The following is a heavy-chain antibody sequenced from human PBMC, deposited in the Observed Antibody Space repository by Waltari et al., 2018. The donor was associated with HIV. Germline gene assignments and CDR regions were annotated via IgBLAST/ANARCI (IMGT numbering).Heavy chain of an antibody. CDR1: GFTFSSYG. D-gene: IGHD3-22*01. V-gene: IGHV3-30*18. CDR3: AKDPYYYDSSGYADYFDY. J-gene: IGHJ4*02. Sequence: QVQLVESGGGVVQPGRSLRLSCAASGFTFSSYGMNRVGQAPGKGLEWVAVISYDGSNKYYADSVKGRFTISRDNSKNTLYLQMNSLRAEDTAVYYCAKDPYYYDSSGYADYFDYWGQGTLVTVSS. CDR2: ISYDGSNK.